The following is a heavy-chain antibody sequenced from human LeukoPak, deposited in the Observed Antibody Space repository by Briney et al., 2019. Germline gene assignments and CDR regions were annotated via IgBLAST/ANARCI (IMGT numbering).Heavy chain of an antibody. Sequence: PSETLSLTCAVSGGSISSGGYSWSWIRQPPGTGLEWIGYIYHSGSTYYNPSLKSRVTISVDRSKNQFSLKLSSVTAADTAVYYCARGGMGVLRFSSKALPYYYYGMDVWGQGTTVTVSS. CDR3: ARGGMGVLRFSSKALPYYYYGMDV. CDR1: GGSISSGGYS. J-gene: IGHJ6*02. CDR2: IYHSGST. V-gene: IGHV4-30-2*01. D-gene: IGHD3-3*01.